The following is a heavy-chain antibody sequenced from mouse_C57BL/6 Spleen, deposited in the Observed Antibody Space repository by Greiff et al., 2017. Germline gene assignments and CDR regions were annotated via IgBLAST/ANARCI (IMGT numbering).Heavy chain of an antibody. V-gene: IGHV1-61*01. J-gene: IGHJ4*01. CDR3: ARGGDYDAMDY. CDR1: GYTFTSYW. CDR2: IYPSDSET. Sequence: VKLQQPGAELVRPGSSVKLSCKASGYTFTSYWMDWVKQRPGQGLEWIGNIYPSDSETHYNQKFKDKATLTVDKSSSTAYMQLSSLTSEDSAVYYCARGGDYDAMDYWGQGTSVTVSS.